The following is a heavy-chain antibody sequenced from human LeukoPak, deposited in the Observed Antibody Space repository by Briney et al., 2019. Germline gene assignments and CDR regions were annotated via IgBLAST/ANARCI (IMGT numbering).Heavy chain of an antibody. CDR2: MNPNSGNT. V-gene: IGHV1-8*01. J-gene: IGHJ4*02. CDR3: ARDHPGSRCSSGGSCYSIDAY. CDR1: GYTFTSYD. Sequence: GASVKVSCKASGYTFTSYDINWVRQATGQGLEWMGWMNPNSGNTGYAQKFQGRVTMTGDTSISTAYMELSRLRSDDTAVYYCARDHPGSRCSSGGSCYSIDAYWGQGTLVTVSS. D-gene: IGHD2-15*01.